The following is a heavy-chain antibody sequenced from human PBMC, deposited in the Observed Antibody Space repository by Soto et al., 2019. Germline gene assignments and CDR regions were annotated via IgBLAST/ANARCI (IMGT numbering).Heavy chain of an antibody. V-gene: IGHV3-23*01. CDR2: ISGKATNT. D-gene: IGHD6-19*01. CDR3: ARDSVADLNG. J-gene: IGHJ4*02. Sequence: HPGGSLRLSCAASGFTFSSYAMSWVRQAPGKGLVWVAGISGKATNTDYADSVKGRFTISRDNAKNTVYLQMNSLRAEDTAVYYCARDSVADLNGWGQGTLVTVSS. CDR1: GFTFSSYA.